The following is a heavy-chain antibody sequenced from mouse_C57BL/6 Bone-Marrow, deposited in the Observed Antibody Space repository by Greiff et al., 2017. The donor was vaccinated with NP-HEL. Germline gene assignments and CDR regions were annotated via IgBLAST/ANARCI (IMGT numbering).Heavy chain of an antibody. Sequence: EVQLHQPGPELVKPGASVKISCKASGYTFTDYYMNWVKQSHGKSLEWIGDINPNNGGTSYNQKFKGKATLTVDQSSSTAYMELRSLTSEDSAVYYCSRDRRIYGYDGYFGVWGTGTTVTVSA. CDR3: SRDRRIYGYDGYFGV. V-gene: IGHV1-26*01. D-gene: IGHD2-2*01. CDR1: GYTFTDYY. CDR2: INPNNGGT. J-gene: IGHJ1*03.